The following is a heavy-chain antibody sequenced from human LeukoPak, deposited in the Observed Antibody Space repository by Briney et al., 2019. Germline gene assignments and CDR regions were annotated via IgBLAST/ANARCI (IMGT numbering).Heavy chain of an antibody. CDR3: ASGTKTLVFDY. CDR1: GGSISSGSYY. V-gene: IGHV4-61*02. D-gene: IGHD1-14*01. CDR2: IYTSGST. Sequence: PSETLSLTCTVSGGSISSGSYYWSWIRQPAGKGLEWIGRIYTSGSTNYNPSLKSRVTISVDTSKNQFSLKLSSVTAADTAVYYCASGTKTLVFDYWGQGTLVTVSS. J-gene: IGHJ4*02.